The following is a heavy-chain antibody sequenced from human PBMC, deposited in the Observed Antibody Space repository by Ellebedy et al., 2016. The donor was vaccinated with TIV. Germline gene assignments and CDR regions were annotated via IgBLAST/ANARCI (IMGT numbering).Heavy chain of an antibody. Sequence: ASVKVSXXASGYTFTGYYMHWVRQAPGQGLEWMGWINPNSGGTNYAQKFQGRVTMTRDTSISTAYMELSRLRSDDTAVYYCARERLTIDAFDIWGQGTMVTVSS. CDR3: ARERLTIDAFDI. CDR1: GYTFTGYY. V-gene: IGHV1-2*02. D-gene: IGHD2-21*02. J-gene: IGHJ3*02. CDR2: INPNSGGT.